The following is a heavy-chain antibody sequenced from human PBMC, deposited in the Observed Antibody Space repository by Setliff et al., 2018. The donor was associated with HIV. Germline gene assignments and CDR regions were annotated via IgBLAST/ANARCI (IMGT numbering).Heavy chain of an antibody. Sequence: SETLSLTCTVSGGSISSNNYYWGWIRQSPGRGLEYLGYIYYSGDSNYSPSLKSRLSMSLDASTSQFSLRLNSLTAADTAMYYCARFARDPADWGRGILVTVSS. V-gene: IGHV4-61*05. J-gene: IGHJ4*02. CDR1: GGSISSNNYY. CDR2: IYYSGDS. CDR3: ARFARDPAD.